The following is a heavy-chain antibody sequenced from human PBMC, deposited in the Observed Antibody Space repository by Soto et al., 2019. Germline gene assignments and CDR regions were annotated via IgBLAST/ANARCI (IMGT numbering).Heavy chain of an antibody. CDR1: GFTFDDYA. Sequence: EVRLVESGGGLVQPGRSLRLSCAASGFTFDDYAMHWVRQAPGKGLEWVSGISWNSGIIGYADSVKGRFTISRDNAKNSLYLQMNSLRAEDTALYYCAKQPTIFGVVITHSPFDYWGQGTLVTVSS. J-gene: IGHJ4*02. D-gene: IGHD3-3*01. CDR2: ISWNSGII. V-gene: IGHV3-9*01. CDR3: AKQPTIFGVVITHSPFDY.